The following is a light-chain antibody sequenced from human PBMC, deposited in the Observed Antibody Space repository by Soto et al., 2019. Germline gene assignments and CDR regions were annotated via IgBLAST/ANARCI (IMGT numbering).Light chain of an antibody. J-gene: IGKJ1*01. CDR2: SAS. CDR3: QQYNDWPPWT. V-gene: IGKV3-15*01. CDR1: QNVINN. Sequence: EIVMTQSPATLSVSPGEGATLSCRASQNVINNVAWYQQKPGQAPRLLIYSASSRATGIPAGFSGSGSGTEFTLTISSLQSEDFAVYYCQQYNDWPPWTFGQGTKVDIK.